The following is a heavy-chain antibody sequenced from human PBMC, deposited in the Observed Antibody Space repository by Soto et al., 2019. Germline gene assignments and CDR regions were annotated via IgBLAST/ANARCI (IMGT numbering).Heavy chain of an antibody. J-gene: IGHJ3*02. CDR3: ARDLQRYCISTSCYVGAFDI. D-gene: IGHD2-2*01. V-gene: IGHV1-2*04. CDR2: INPNSGGT. Sequence: GASVKVSCKASGYTFTGYYMHWVRQAPGQGLEWMGWINPNSGGTNYAQKFQGWVTMTRDTSISTAYMELSRLRSDDTAVYYCARDLQRYCISTSCYVGAFDIWGQGTMVTVSS. CDR1: GYTFTGYY.